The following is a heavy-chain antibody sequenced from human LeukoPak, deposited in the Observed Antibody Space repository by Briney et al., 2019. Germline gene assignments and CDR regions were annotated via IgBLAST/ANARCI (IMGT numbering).Heavy chain of an antibody. J-gene: IGHJ4*02. CDR1: GYTFTGYY. CDR2: INPNSGGT. Sequence: ASVKVSCKASGYTFTGYYMHWVRQAPGQGLEWMGWINPNSGGTNYAQKFQGRVTMTRDTSISTAYMELSRLRSDDTAVYYCARVPREYYYDSSGYYGYWGQGTLVTVSS. V-gene: IGHV1-2*02. CDR3: ARVPREYYYDSSGYYGY. D-gene: IGHD3-22*01.